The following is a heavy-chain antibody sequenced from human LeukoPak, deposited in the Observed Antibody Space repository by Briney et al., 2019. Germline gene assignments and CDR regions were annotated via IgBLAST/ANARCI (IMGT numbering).Heavy chain of an antibody. CDR2: IRSKANSYAT. J-gene: IGHJ4*02. D-gene: IGHD3-3*01. CDR1: GFTFSGSA. CDR3: TTHYYDFWSGPLFLDY. Sequence: GGSLRLSCAASGFTFSGSAMHWVRQASGKGLEWVGRIRSKANSYATAYAASVKGRFTISRDDSKNTAYLQMNSLTTEDTAVYYCTTHYYDFWSGPLFLDYWGQGTLVTVSS. V-gene: IGHV3-73*01.